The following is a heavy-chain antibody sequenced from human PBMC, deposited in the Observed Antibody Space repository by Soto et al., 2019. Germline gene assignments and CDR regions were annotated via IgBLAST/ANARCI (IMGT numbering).Heavy chain of an antibody. J-gene: IGHJ5*02. CDR1: VYTFTSYA. Sequence: VASVRVPCTPSVYTFTSYAMHWVRQAPGQRLEWMGWINAGNGNTKYSQKFQGRVTITRDTSASTAYMELSSLRSEDTAVYYCARGGGWYVWFDPWGQGALVTVSS. CDR3: ARGGGWYVWFDP. CDR2: INAGNGNT. D-gene: IGHD6-19*01. V-gene: IGHV1-3*01.